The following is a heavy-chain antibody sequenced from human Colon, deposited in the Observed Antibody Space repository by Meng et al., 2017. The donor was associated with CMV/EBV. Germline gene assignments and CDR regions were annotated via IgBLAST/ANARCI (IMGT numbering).Heavy chain of an antibody. D-gene: IGHD6-19*01. CDR2: ISGSGGGT. J-gene: IGHJ4*02. V-gene: IGHV3-23*01. CDR1: GFTVSSNY. Sequence: GESLKISCAASGFTVSSNYMSWVRQAPGKGLEWVSGISGSGGGTYYADSVKGRFTISRDNSKNTLYLQMNSLRAEDTAVYYCAKVHQLASGWYTGDFDYWGQGTLVTVSS. CDR3: AKVHQLASGWYTGDFDY.